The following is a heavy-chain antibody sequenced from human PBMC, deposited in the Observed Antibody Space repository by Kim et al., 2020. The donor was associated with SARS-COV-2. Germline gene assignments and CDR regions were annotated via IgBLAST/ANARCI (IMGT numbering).Heavy chain of an antibody. J-gene: IGHJ4*02. CDR3: ARDPVAGSGWYFDY. V-gene: IGHV1-3*01. CDR1: GYTFTTYV. D-gene: IGHD6-19*01. CDR2: IYAAKNNT. Sequence: ASVKVSCKASGYTFTTYVIHWVRQAPGQRLEWMGWIYAAKNNTRYSQNFQGRVTITRDTSASTAYMELSSLRSEDTAVYYCARDPVAGSGWYFDYWGQGTLVTVSS.